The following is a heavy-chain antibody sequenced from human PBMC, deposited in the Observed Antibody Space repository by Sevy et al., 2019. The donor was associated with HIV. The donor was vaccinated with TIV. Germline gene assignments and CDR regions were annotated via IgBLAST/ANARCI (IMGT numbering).Heavy chain of an antibody. V-gene: IGHV1-2*02. J-gene: IGHJ4*02. CDR2: INPNSGDT. Sequence: ASVKVSSKASGYTFTGYYMHWVRQAPGQGLEWMGWINPNSGDTNYAQKFHNRVTMTRDTSITTAYMELSRLRSDDTAVYYCAREGYSDYQFDYWGQGTLVTVSS. D-gene: IGHD4-17*01. CDR3: AREGYSDYQFDY. CDR1: GYTFTGYY.